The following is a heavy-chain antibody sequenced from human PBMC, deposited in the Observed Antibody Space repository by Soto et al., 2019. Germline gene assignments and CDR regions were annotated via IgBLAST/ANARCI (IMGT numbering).Heavy chain of an antibody. CDR1: GGTFSSYA. Sequence: ASVKVSCKASGGTFSSYAISWVRQAPGQGLEWMGGIIPIFGTENYAQSFQGRVTITAAKSTSTAYMELSSLRSEDTAVYYCARVNSGSPKWSLWDVWRQGTTVTVSS. CDR3: ARVNSGSPKWSLWDV. V-gene: IGHV1-69*06. CDR2: IIPIFGTE. J-gene: IGHJ6*02. D-gene: IGHD1-26*01.